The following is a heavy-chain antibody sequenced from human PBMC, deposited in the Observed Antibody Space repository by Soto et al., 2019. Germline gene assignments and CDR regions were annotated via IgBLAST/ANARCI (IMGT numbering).Heavy chain of an antibody. CDR3: AKYYDDVWGSFRHYFDD. J-gene: IGHJ4*02. V-gene: IGHV3-23*01. Sequence: EVQLLESGGGLVQPGGSLRLSCAASGFTFSSYAMTWVRQAPGKGLEWVSVISDSGGSTYYTDSVKGRFTISRDNSKNPLYLQMNSLRAEDTAAYYCAKYYDDVWGSFRHYFDDWGQGTQVTVSS. D-gene: IGHD3-16*02. CDR2: ISDSGGST. CDR1: GFTFSSYA.